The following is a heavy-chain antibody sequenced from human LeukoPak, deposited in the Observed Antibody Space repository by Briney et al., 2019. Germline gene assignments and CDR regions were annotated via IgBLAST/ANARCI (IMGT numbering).Heavy chain of an antibody. V-gene: IGHV3-30*04. Sequence: GRSLRLSCAASGFTFSSYAMEWVRQAPGKGLEWVAVISYDGSDKNYADSVKGRFTISRDNSMDTLYLQMNSLRAEDTAVYYCARAVYRSGGYYFDYWGQRILVTVSS. CDR2: ISYDGSDK. CDR3: ARAVYRSGGYYFDY. J-gene: IGHJ4*02. CDR1: GFTFSSYA. D-gene: IGHD6-19*01.